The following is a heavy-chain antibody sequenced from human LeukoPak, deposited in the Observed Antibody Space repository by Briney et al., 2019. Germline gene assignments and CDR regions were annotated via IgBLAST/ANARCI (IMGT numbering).Heavy chain of an antibody. V-gene: IGHV1-24*01. Sequence: GASVKVSCEVSGYTLTELSMHWVRQAPGKGLEWMGGFDPEDGETIYAQKFQGRVTMTEDTSTDTAYMELSSLRSEDTAVYYCARMGYDSSGLDYWGQGTLVTVSS. CDR1: GYTLTELS. J-gene: IGHJ4*02. CDR2: FDPEDGET. D-gene: IGHD3-22*01. CDR3: ARMGYDSSGLDY.